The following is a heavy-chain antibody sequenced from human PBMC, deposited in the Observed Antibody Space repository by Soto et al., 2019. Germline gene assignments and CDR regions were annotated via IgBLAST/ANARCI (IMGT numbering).Heavy chain of an antibody. CDR2: INPDNGVP. CDR1: GYTFTGYY. D-gene: IGHD5-12*01. Sequence: ASVKVSCKASGYTFTGYYVNWPRQAPGQGLECMGWINPDNGVPNYAQKFQGRVTLSRDTSINTAYMELSRLTSDDTAMYYCARTDYLHSTLSYYFDYWGQGTLVTVYS. V-gene: IGHV1-2*02. J-gene: IGHJ4*02. CDR3: ARTDYLHSTLSYYFDY.